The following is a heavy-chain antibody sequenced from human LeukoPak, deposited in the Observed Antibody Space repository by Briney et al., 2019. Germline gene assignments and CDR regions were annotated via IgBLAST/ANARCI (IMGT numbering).Heavy chain of an antibody. J-gene: IGHJ4*02. CDR1: GFSFSYHG. CDR2: ISGSGGST. CDR3: AKASAMIVVVSKHFDY. V-gene: IGHV3-23*01. D-gene: IGHD3-22*01. Sequence: GGSLRLSCVASGFSFSYHGMNWVRLAPGKGLEWVSAISGSGGSTYYADSVKGRFTISRDNSKNTLYLQMNSLRAEDTAVYYCAKASAMIVVVSKHFDYWGQGTLVTVSS.